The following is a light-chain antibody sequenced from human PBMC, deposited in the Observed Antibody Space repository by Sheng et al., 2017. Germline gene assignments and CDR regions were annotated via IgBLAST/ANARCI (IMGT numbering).Light chain of an antibody. Sequence: DIVMTQSPDSLAVSLGERATINCKSSQSVLYSSNNKNYLAWYQQKPGQPPKLLIYWASTRESGVPDRFSGSGSGTDFTLTISSLQAEDVAVYYCQQYYSIPYTFGQGTKLE. CDR2: WAS. CDR3: QQYYSIPYT. CDR1: QSVLYSSNNKNY. V-gene: IGKV4-1*01. J-gene: IGKJ2*01.